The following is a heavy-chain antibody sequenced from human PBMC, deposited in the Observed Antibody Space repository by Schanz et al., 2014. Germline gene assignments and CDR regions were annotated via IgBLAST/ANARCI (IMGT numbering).Heavy chain of an antibody. CDR1: GFTFSRHA. CDR2: ITYDGSNK. Sequence: QVELVESGGGVVQPGRSLRLSCAASGFTFSRHAMHWVRQAAGKGLEWVAAITYDGSNKYYAESVKGRFAISRDNSKDTLYLQKYSLRAEGTGVYYCAGDWASGRDYSDSWGQGALCSVSS. D-gene: IGHD1-26*01. V-gene: IGHV3-30*09. CDR3: AGDWASGRDYSDS. J-gene: IGHJ4*02.